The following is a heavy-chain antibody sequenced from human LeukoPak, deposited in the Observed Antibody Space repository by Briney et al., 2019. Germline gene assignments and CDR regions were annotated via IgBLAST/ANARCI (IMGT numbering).Heavy chain of an antibody. CDR2: IKSKTDGGTT. CDR3: TTDRVSSAGRVY. J-gene: IGHJ4*02. Sequence: GESLRLSCEASGFTFSNAWMSWVRQAPGKGLEWVGRIKSKTDGGTTDYAAPVKGRFTISRDDSKNTLYLQMNSLKTEDTAVYYCTTDRVSSAGRVYWGQGALVTVSS. V-gene: IGHV3-15*01. D-gene: IGHD6-19*01. CDR1: GFTFSNAW.